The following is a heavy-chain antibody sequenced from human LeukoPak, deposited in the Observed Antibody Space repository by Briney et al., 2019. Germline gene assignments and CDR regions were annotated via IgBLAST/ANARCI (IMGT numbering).Heavy chain of an antibody. CDR1: GFTFSIYA. V-gene: IGHV3-23*01. D-gene: IGHD2-8*02. Sequence: PGGSLRLSCAASGFTFSIYAMSWVRQAPGKGLEWVSGIDDSGDSTYYSDSVKGRFTISRDNSKSTLSLQMNSLRAEDTAIYYCATYRQVLLPFESWGQGTLVTVSS. CDR3: ATYRQVLLPFES. J-gene: IGHJ4*02. CDR2: IDDSGDST.